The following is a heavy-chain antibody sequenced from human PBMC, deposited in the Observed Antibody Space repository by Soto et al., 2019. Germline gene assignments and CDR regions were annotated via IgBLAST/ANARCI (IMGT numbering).Heavy chain of an antibody. V-gene: IGHV3-23*01. CDR1: GFSFRKYA. D-gene: IGHD3-10*01. CDR2: INGGGEST. Sequence: EEQLLESGGGLQPGGSLRLSCAASGFSFRKYAMSWVRQAPGKGLEWVSSINGGGESTYYADSVKGRFTVSRDESQAARYPERISVCVDGTSVYFGANDAVADNGEGYWCDSWGQGSIVTVS. J-gene: IGHJ5*01. CDR3: ANDAVADNGEGYWCDS.